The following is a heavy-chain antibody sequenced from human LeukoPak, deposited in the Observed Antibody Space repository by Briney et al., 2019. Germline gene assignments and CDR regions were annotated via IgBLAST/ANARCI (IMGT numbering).Heavy chain of an antibody. V-gene: IGHV3-7*01. CDR1: GLTFGYYW. CDR3: ASSFPYCTSGTCAL. Sequence: GGSLRLSCAASGLTFGYYWMTWVRQSPGKGLQWVATIRPDGGASTYLDSVEGRFTISRDNAANSLYLQMNSLGAEDSAIYYCASSFPYCTSGTCALGDQGTLVTVSS. CDR2: IRPDGGAS. J-gene: IGHJ4*02. D-gene: IGHD2-15*01.